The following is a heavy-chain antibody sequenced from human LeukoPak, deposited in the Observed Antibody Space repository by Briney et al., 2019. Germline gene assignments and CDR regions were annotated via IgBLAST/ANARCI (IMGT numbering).Heavy chain of an antibody. CDR1: GFTFSSYS. V-gene: IGHV3-21*01. CDR3: ARDYGVNWFDP. CDR2: ISSSSSYI. D-gene: IGHD3-10*01. Sequence: GGSLRLSCAAPGFTFSSYSMNWVRQAPGKGLEWVSSISSSSSYIYYADSVKGRFTISRDNAKNSLYLQMNSLRAEDTAVYYCARDYGVNWFDPWGQGTLVTVSS. J-gene: IGHJ5*02.